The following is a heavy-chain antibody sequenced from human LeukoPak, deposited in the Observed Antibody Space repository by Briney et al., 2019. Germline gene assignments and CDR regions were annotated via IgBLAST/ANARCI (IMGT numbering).Heavy chain of an antibody. CDR2: INWYGGST. V-gene: IGHV3-20*04. D-gene: IGHD3-22*01. CDR1: GFTFDDYG. J-gene: IGHJ4*02. Sequence: GGSLRLSCAASGFTFDDYGMSWVRHAPGKGLEWVSGINWYGGSTGYADSVKGRFTISRDNAKNSLYLQMNSRRAEDTALYYCARGGYYYDSSSYYFGYWGQGTLGTVSS. CDR3: ARGGYYYDSSSYYFGY.